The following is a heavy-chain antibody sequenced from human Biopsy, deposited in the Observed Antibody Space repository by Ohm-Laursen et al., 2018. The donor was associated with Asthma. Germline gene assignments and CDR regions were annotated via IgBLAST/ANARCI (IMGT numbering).Heavy chain of an antibody. J-gene: IGHJ4*02. CDR2: INSVFGTT. CDR3: ARKAGSCISRTCYSLDF. CDR1: GGTFNTYV. V-gene: IGHV1-69*01. Sequence: SSVKVSCKSLGGTFNTYVIGWVRQAPGQGLEWMGGINSVFGTTAYPQKFQDRVTITADDSTSTVCMELSSLRSEDTAVYYCARKAGSCISRTCYSLDFWGQGTLVTVSS. D-gene: IGHD2-2*01.